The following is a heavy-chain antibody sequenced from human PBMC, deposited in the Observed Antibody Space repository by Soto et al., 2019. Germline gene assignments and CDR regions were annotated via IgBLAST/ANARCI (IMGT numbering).Heavy chain of an antibody. Sequence: EVQLVESGGGLVQPGGSLRLSCAASGFTFSSYSMNWVRQAPGKGLEWVSYISSSSSTIYYADSVKGRFTISRDHAKNSLYLKMNRMSAEDTAVYYCARDHQQWPIDYWGQGTLVTVSS. V-gene: IGHV3-48*01. CDR3: ARDHQQWPIDY. D-gene: IGHD6-19*01. J-gene: IGHJ4*02. CDR2: ISSSSSTI. CDR1: GFTFSSYS.